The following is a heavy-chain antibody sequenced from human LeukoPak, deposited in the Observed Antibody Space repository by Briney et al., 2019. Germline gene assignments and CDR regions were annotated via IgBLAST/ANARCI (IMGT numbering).Heavy chain of an antibody. CDR2: IRSKANSYAT. J-gene: IGHJ5*02. V-gene: IGHV3-73*01. CDR3: TRLSYYDSSGYPFNWFDP. CDR1: GFTFSGSA. Sequence: PGGSLKLSCAASGFTFSGSAMHWVRQASGKGLEWVGRIRSKANSYATAYAASVKGRFTISRDDSKNTAYLQMNSLKTEDTAVYYCTRLSYYDSSGYPFNWFDPWGQGTLVTVSS. D-gene: IGHD3-22*01.